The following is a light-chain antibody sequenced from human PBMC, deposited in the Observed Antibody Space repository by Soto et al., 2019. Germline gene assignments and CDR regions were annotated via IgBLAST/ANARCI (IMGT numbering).Light chain of an antibody. CDR3: QQSYSTPIT. CDR1: QSVRNY. J-gene: IGKJ5*01. CDR2: AAS. V-gene: IGKV1-39*01. Sequence: QTTPAPSSLSSSVGHSVTITCRASQSVRNYLNWYQQKPGKAPKLLIYAASSLQSGVPSRFSGSGSGTDFTLTVSSLQPEDFATYYCQQSYSTPITFGQGTRLEIK.